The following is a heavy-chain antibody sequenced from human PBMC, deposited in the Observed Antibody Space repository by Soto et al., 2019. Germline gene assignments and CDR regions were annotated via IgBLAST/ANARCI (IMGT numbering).Heavy chain of an antibody. CDR3: AREATFGGVIVIFSLYGMDV. J-gene: IGHJ6*02. Sequence: SQTLSLTCAISGDSVSGNGAAWNWIRQSPSRGLEWLGRTYYRSKWYNDYAVSVESRITINPDTSKNQFSLQLNSVTPEDTAVYYCAREATFGGVIVIFSLYGMDVWGQGTTVTVSS. D-gene: IGHD3-16*02. V-gene: IGHV6-1*01. CDR2: TYYRSKWYN. CDR1: GDSVSGNGAA.